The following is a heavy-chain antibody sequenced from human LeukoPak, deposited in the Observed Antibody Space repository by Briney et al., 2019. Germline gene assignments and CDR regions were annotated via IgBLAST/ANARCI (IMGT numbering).Heavy chain of an antibody. CDR1: GDSVSSSSTL. CDR3: ARGWAFEY. V-gene: IGHV6-1*01. CDR2: TYYRSKWFN. Sequence: SQTLLPTCAISGDSVSSSSTLWSWIRQSPSRGLEWLGRTYYRSKWFNDYAESVKSRITINPDTSKNQFSLHLNSVTPEDTAMYYCARGWAFEYWGQGILVTVSS. J-gene: IGHJ4*02. D-gene: IGHD6-13*01.